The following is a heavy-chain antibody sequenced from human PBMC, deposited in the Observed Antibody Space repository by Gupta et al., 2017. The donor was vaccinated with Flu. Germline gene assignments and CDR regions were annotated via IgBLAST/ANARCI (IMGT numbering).Heavy chain of an antibody. D-gene: IGHD1-26*01. CDR1: GGSINSSDSY. CDR3: IRMGATAASHYYGMDV. J-gene: IGHJ6*02. V-gene: IGHV4-39*01. CDR2: FYYRGST. Sequence: QLQLQESGPGLVKPSETLSLTCSVSGGSINSSDSYWGWIRQPPGKGLEWLATFYYRGSTYYNPSLKSRVTMSVGTSKNQFSLELRSITAADAAVYYCIRMGATAASHYYGMDVWGQGTSVTVSS.